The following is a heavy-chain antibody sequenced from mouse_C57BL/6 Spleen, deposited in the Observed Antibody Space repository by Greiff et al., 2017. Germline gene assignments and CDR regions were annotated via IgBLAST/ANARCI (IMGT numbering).Heavy chain of an antibody. CDR2: IYPGSGST. V-gene: IGHV1-55*01. CDR1: GYTFTSYW. Sequence: VQLQQPGAELVKPGASVKMSCKASGYTFTSYWITWVKQRPGQGLEWIGDIYPGSGSTNYNEKFKSKATLTVDTSSSTAYMQLSGLTSEDSAVYYCARSVDGYFFFDYWGQGTTLTVSS. J-gene: IGHJ2*01. D-gene: IGHD2-3*01. CDR3: ARSVDGYFFFDY.